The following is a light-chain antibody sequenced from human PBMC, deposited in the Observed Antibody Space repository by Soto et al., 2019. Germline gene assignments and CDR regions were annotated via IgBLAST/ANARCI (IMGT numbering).Light chain of an antibody. V-gene: IGKV3-11*01. CDR3: QQRSNWSPPYT. CDR2: DAI. J-gene: IGKJ2*01. CDR1: QSVSVY. Sequence: EVVLTQSPATLSLSPGERATLSCRASQSVSVYLAWYQQRPGQAPRLLIYDAIHRATGIPARFSGSGSGTDFSLTISNLEPEDFAVYYCQQRSNWSPPYTVGQGTKLEIK.